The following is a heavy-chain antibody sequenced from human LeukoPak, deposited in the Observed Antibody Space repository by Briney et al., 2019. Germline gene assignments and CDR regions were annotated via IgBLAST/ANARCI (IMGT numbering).Heavy chain of an antibody. V-gene: IGHV3-30*04. CDR3: ARVKSGSSLLPYYFDY. Sequence: GGSLRLSCAASGFTFSSYAIHWVRQAPGKGLEWVAVISYDGSNKYYGDSVKGRFTISRDNSKNTLYPQMNSLRAEDTAVYYCARVKSGSSLLPYYFDYWGQGTLVTVSS. CDR2: ISYDGSNK. CDR1: GFTFSSYA. D-gene: IGHD1-26*01. J-gene: IGHJ4*02.